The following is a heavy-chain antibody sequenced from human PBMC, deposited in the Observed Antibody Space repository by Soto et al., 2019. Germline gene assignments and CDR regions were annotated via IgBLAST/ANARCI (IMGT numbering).Heavy chain of an antibody. CDR3: ARRHDILTGPDAFDI. J-gene: IGHJ3*02. D-gene: IGHD3-9*01. CDR1: GDSVSSDGYY. CDR2: IYYSGST. V-gene: IGHV4-31*02. Sequence: SETLSLTCTVSGDSVSSDGYYWSWIRQHPGKGLEWIGDIYYSGSTSYHPYLKSRVTISVDTSENQLSLRLNSVTAADTAVYYCARRHDILTGPDAFDIWGQGTMVTVSS.